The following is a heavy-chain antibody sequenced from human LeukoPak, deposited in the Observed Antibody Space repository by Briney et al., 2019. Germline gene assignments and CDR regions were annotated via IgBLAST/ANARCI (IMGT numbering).Heavy chain of an antibody. J-gene: IGHJ4*02. V-gene: IGHV1-2*02. D-gene: IGHD3-9*01. CDR2: INPNSGGT. CDR3: ARGSYYDILTGYETPLFDY. CDR1: GYTFTGYY. Sequence: APVKVSCKASGYTFTGYYMHWVRQAPGQGLEWMGWINPNSGGTNYAQKFQGRVTMTRDTSISTAYMELSRLRSDDTAVYYCARGSYYDILTGYETPLFDYWGQGTLVTVSS.